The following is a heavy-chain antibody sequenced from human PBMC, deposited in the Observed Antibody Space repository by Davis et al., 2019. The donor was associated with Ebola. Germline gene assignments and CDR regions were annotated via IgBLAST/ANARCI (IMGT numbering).Heavy chain of an antibody. CDR1: GGPFSSNT. D-gene: IGHD2-15*01. Sequence: SVKVSCKASGGPFSSNTINWVRQAPGRGLEWMGRIIPIFGTLNFAEKFQDRLTITADKSTDTVYMELSSLRTEDSAVYFCAREFRGSFYYWGQGTLVTVSS. CDR3: AREFRGSFYY. CDR2: IIPIFGTL. J-gene: IGHJ4*02. V-gene: IGHV1-69*08.